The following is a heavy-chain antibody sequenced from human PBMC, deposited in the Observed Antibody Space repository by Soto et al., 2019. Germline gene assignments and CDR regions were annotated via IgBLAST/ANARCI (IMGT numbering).Heavy chain of an antibody. CDR2: IYYSGST. CDR3: ARDRVRYYYDSSGYQSRDNYYYYGMDV. CDR1: GGSISSGGYY. J-gene: IGHJ6*02. V-gene: IGHV4-31*03. Sequence: QVQLQESGPGLVKPSQTLSLTCTVSGGSISSGGYYWSWIRQHPGKGLEWIGYIYYSGSTYYNPSLKSRVTISVDTSKNQFSLKLSSVTAADTAVYYCARDRVRYYYDSSGYQSRDNYYYYGMDVWGQGTTVTVSS. D-gene: IGHD3-22*01.